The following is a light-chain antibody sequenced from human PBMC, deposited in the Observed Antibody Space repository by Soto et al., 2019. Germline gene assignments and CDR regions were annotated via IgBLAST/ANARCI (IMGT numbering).Light chain of an antibody. Sequence: QSALTQPASVSGSPGQSITISCTGTTSDVGGYNYVSWYQQHPGKAPKLMIYDVSNRPSGVSNRFSGSKSVNTASLTISGLQADDEADYYCSSYTGSSTEFGGGTKLTL. V-gene: IGLV2-14*01. CDR2: DVS. CDR3: SSYTGSSTE. J-gene: IGLJ2*01. CDR1: TSDVGGYNY.